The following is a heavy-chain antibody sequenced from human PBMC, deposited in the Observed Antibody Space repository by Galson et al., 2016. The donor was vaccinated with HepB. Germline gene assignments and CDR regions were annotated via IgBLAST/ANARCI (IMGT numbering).Heavy chain of an antibody. D-gene: IGHD5-12*01. Sequence: SLRLSCAASGFLFSYAWMTWVRQAPGRGLEWVGRIKKKTDGETADYAAPVKGRFSISGDDSRNTLYPQMNSLKTEDTAVYYCTTLGEYGAYDSFWGQGTLVTVSS. V-gene: IGHV3-15*01. CDR2: IKKKTDGETA. J-gene: IGHJ4*02. CDR3: TTLGEYGAYDSF. CDR1: GFLFSYAW.